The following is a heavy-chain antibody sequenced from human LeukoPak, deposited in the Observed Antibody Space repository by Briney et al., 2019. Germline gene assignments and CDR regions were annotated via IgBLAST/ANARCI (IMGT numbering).Heavy chain of an antibody. CDR2: ISYDGSNK. D-gene: IGHD3-10*01. V-gene: IGHV3-30*04. J-gene: IGHJ6*02. CDR3: AKAFMVRGVSIFGSGMDV. Sequence: PGRSLRLSCAASGFTFSSYAMHWVRQAPGKGLEWVAVISYDGSNKYYADSVKGRFTISRDNSKNTLYLQMNGLRAEDTAVYYCAKAFMVRGVSIFGSGMDVWGQGTTVTVSS. CDR1: GFTFSSYA.